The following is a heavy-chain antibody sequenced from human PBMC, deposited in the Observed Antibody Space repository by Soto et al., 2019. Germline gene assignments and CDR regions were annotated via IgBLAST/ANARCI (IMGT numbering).Heavy chain of an antibody. J-gene: IGHJ4*02. Sequence: KTSETLSLTCTVSGGSVSSGSYYWSWIRQPPGKGLEWIGYIYYSGSTNYNPSLKSRVTISVDTSKNQFSLKLSSVTAADTAVYYRARVVVTNMQYYFDYWGQGTLVTVSS. CDR2: IYYSGST. CDR3: ARVVVTNMQYYFDY. CDR1: GGSVSSGSYY. V-gene: IGHV4-61*01. D-gene: IGHD3-22*01.